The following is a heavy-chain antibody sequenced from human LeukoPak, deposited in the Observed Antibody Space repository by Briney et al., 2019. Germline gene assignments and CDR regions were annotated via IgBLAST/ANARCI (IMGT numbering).Heavy chain of an antibody. D-gene: IGHD3-22*01. CDR1: GGSISSYY. CDR3: ARGHYDSSGPYAFDI. V-gene: IGHV4-59*01. CDR2: IYYSGIT. Sequence: SETLSLTCTVSGGSISSYYWSWIRQPPGKGLEWIGFIYYSGITNNNPSLKSRVTISVDTSKNQFSLKLSSVTAADTAVYYCARGHYDSSGPYAFDIWGQGTMVTVSS. J-gene: IGHJ3*02.